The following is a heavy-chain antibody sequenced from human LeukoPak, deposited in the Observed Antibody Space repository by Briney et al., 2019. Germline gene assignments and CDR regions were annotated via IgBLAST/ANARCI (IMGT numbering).Heavy chain of an antibody. CDR1: GGSINNYF. J-gene: IGHJ5*02. CDR2: VYYTGST. CDR3: AQRARAEADTSPDNWIDP. Sequence: SETLSLTCSVSGGSINNYFWNWFRQPPGRGLEWIGHVYYTGSTRYNPSLKSRVFISIDTSMNQFSLKLSSVTAADTAVYYCAQRARAEADTSPDNWIDPWGQGTLVTVSS. V-gene: IGHV4-59*08. D-gene: IGHD6-13*01.